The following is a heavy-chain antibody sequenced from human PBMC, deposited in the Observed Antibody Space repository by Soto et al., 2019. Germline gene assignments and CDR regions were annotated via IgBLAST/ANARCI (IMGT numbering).Heavy chain of an antibody. Sequence: QVQLVQSGAEVKKPGSSVKVSCKASGGTFSSYTISWVRQAPGQGLEWMGRIIPILGIANYAQKFQVRVTLTADKSTSTAYMELSSLRSEDTAVYYCASSRSGTTVTTEWSYYYYYMDVWGKGTTVTVSS. CDR3: ASSRSGTTVTTEWSYYYYYMDV. CDR2: IIPILGIA. J-gene: IGHJ6*03. V-gene: IGHV1-69*02. D-gene: IGHD1-1*01. CDR1: GGTFSSYT.